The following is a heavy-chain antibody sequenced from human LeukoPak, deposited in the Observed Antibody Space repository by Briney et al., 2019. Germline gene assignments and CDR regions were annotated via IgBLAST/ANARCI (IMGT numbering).Heavy chain of an antibody. CDR2: IRYDGSNK. V-gene: IGHV3-33*08. J-gene: IGHJ4*02. Sequence: GGSLRLSCAASGFTFSSYGMHWVRQAPGKGLEWVAVIRYDGSNKYYADSVRGRFTISRDNSKNTLYLQMNSLRAEDTAVYYCARWGTAVAAPPDYWGQGTLVTVSS. CDR3: ARWGTAVAAPPDY. CDR1: GFTFSSYG. D-gene: IGHD6-19*01.